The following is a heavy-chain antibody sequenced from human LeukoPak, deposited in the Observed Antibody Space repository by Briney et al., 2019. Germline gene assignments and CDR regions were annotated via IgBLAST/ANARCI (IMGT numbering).Heavy chain of an antibody. CDR2: ISDSGGST. J-gene: IGHJ4*02. Sequence: PGGSLRLSCAASGFTFSSYAMSWVRQAPGKGLEWVSTISDSGGSTYYADSVKGRFTISRDNSKNTLYLQMNSLRPEDTSVYYCARGARKGDDYGGFFDYWGQGTLVTVSS. D-gene: IGHD4-23*01. CDR1: GFTFSSYA. CDR3: ARGARKGDDYGGFFDY. V-gene: IGHV3-23*01.